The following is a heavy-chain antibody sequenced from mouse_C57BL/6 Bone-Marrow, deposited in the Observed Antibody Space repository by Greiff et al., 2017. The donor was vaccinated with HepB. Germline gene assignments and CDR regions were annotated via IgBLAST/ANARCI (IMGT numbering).Heavy chain of an antibody. D-gene: IGHD1-1*01. V-gene: IGHV1-81*01. CDR3: ARGEGTTVVAPR. CDR2: IYPRSGNT. Sequence: VKLVESGAELARPGASVKLSCKASGYTFTSYGISWVKQRTGQGLEWIGEIYPRSGNTYYNEKFKGKATLTADKSSSTAYMELRSLTSEDSAVYFCARGEGTTVVAPRWGQGTTLTVSS. J-gene: IGHJ2*01. CDR1: GYTFTSYG.